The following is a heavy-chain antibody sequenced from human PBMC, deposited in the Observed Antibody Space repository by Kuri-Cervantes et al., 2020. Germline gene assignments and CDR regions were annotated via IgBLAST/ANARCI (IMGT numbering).Heavy chain of an antibody. D-gene: IGHD6-19*01. CDR3: ARDFWYQEVAGDHDVFDL. CDR2: IKTDESEK. Sequence: GESLKISCAASEFAFSSHWMAWVRQTSGKRPEWVANIKTDESEKYYMDSVKGRFTISRDNTKNFLYLHMNSLRSEDTALYYCARDFWYQEVAGDHDVFDLWGQGTMVTVSS. J-gene: IGHJ3*01. CDR1: EFAFSSHW. V-gene: IGHV3-7*05.